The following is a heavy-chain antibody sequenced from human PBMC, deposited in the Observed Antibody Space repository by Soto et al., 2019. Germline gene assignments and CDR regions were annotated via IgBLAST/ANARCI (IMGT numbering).Heavy chain of an antibody. Sequence: SETLSLTCAVSGGSISSSNWWSWVRQPPGKGLEWIGEIYHSRSTNYSPSLKSRVTISVDKSKNQFSLKLSSVTAADTAVYYCARGNYIVVVTSLYYYYGMDVWGQGTTVTVSS. CDR1: GGSISSSNW. CDR2: IYHSRST. J-gene: IGHJ6*02. V-gene: IGHV4-4*02. D-gene: IGHD2-21*02. CDR3: ARGNYIVVVTSLYYYYGMDV.